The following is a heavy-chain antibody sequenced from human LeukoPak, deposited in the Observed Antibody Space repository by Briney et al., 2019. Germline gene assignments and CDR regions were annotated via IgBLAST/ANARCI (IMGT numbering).Heavy chain of an antibody. J-gene: IGHJ4*02. V-gene: IGHV1-8*03. D-gene: IGHD2-2*01. CDR3: ARDCSASSCSNDGFDY. CDR1: GYTFTSYD. Sequence: GASVKVSCKASGYTFTSYDINWVRQATGQGLEWMGWVNPNSGNTGYAQKFQGRVTITRNTSITTTYMELSSLRSEDTAIYYCARDCSASSCSNDGFDYWGQGTLVTVSS. CDR2: VNPNSGNT.